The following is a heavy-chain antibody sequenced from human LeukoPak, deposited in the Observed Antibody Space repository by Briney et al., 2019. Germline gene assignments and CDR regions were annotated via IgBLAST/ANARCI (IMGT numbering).Heavy chain of an antibody. J-gene: IGHJ5*02. CDR2: IIPMFDTP. CDR1: GDTFTTYA. CDR3: ARAGIPGYCTNVTCSNWLDP. Sequence: SVKVSCKASGDTFTTYAIIWVRQAPGQGLEWMGGIIPMFDTPNYAQRLQGRVTITADKSTKTAYMELTSLRSEDTAVYYCARAGIPGYCTNVTCSNWLDPRGQGTLVTVSS. V-gene: IGHV1-69*06. D-gene: IGHD2-8*01.